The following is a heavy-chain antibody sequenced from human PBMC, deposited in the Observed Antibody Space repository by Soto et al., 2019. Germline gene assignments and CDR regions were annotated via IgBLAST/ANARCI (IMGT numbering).Heavy chain of an antibody. CDR2: ISYDGSNK. CDR3: AKDLRRTIFGVVPLDFDY. J-gene: IGHJ4*02. Sequence: LRLSCAASGFTFSSCGMHWVRQAPGKGLEWVAVISYDGSNKYYADSVKGRFTISRDNSKNTLYLQMNSLRAEDTAVYYCAKDLRRTIFGVVPLDFDYWGQGTLVTVSS. CDR1: GFTFSSCG. V-gene: IGHV3-30*18. D-gene: IGHD3-3*01.